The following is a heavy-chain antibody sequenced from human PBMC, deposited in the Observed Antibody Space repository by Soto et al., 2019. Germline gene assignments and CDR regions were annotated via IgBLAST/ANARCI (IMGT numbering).Heavy chain of an antibody. J-gene: IGHJ4*02. CDR1: GFTFSGSA. V-gene: IGHV3-73*02. Sequence: EVQLVDSGGGWVQTGGSLKLSCAASGFTFSGSAMHWFRQASGKGLEWVGQIRRKAKSYATEYVASVKGRFTISRDDSKNMAYLQMNSLNTGDTAVSYCTRTFDGSYSFSPDFDFWGQGTLVTVSS. D-gene: IGHD3-16*01. CDR3: TRTFDGSYSFSPDFDF. CDR2: IRRKAKSYAT.